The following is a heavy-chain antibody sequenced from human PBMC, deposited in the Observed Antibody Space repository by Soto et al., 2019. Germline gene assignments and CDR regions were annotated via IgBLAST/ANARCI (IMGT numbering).Heavy chain of an antibody. J-gene: IGHJ4*02. V-gene: IGHV4-39*07. CDR3: ARGAPVVNDY. CDR2: IYHSGST. Sequence: SETLSLTCTVSGGSISSSSFHWGWIRQPPGKGLEWIGSIYHSGSTYYNPSLKSRVTISVDRSKNQFSLKLSSVTAADTAVYYCARGAPVVNDYWGQGTLVTVSS. CDR1: GGSISSSSFH. D-gene: IGHD3-22*01.